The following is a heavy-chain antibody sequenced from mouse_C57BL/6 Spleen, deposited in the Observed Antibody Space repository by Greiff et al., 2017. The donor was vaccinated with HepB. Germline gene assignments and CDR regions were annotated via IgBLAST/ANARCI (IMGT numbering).Heavy chain of an antibody. CDR2: INPNNGGT. Sequence: EVQLQQSGPELVKPGASVKMSCKASGYTFTDYNMHWVKQSHGKSLEWIGYINPNNGGTSYNQKFKGKATLTVNKSSSTAYMELRSLTSEDSAVYYCARGPQWLRLYWYFDVWGTGTTVTVSS. CDR3: ARGPQWLRLYWYFDV. CDR1: GYTFTDYN. J-gene: IGHJ1*03. D-gene: IGHD2-2*01. V-gene: IGHV1-22*01.